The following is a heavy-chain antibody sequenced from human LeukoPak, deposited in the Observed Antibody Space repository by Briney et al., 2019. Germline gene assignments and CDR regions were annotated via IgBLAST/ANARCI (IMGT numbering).Heavy chain of an antibody. Sequence: SETLSLTCTVSGGSISSYYWSWIRQPPGKGLEWIGYIYYSGSTNYNPSLKSRVTISVDTSKNQFSLKLSSVTAADTAVYYCARDLAVPDFWSGSYYYYMDVWGKGTTVTVSS. CDR3: ARDLAVPDFWSGSYYYYMDV. CDR2: IYYSGST. V-gene: IGHV4-59*12. J-gene: IGHJ6*03. CDR1: GGSISSYY. D-gene: IGHD3-3*01.